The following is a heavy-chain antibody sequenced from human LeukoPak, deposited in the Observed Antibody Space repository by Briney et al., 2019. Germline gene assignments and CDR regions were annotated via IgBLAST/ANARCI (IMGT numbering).Heavy chain of an antibody. CDR3: ARAVTIFGVVTLYNWFDP. J-gene: IGHJ5*02. CDR1: GGSISSSSYH. Sequence: PSETLSLTCTVSGGSISSSSYHWGWIRQPPGKGLEWIGSIYYSGSTYYNPSLKSRVTISVDTSKNQFSLKLSSVTAADTAVYYCARAVTIFGVVTLYNWFDPWGQGTLVTVSS. CDR2: IYYSGST. D-gene: IGHD3-3*01. V-gene: IGHV4-39*07.